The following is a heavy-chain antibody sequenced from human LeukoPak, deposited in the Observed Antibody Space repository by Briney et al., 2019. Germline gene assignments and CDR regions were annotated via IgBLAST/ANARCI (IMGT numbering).Heavy chain of an antibody. CDR3: AKDQSSGKYSSGWSRPAFDY. Sequence: LTGGSLRLSCAASGFTFSSYAMSWVRQAPGKGLEWVSAISGSGGSTYYADSVKGRFTISRDNSKNTLYLQMNSLRAEDTAVYYCAKDQSSGKYSSGWSRPAFDYWGQGTLVTVSS. V-gene: IGHV3-23*01. CDR1: GFTFSSYA. J-gene: IGHJ4*02. CDR2: ISGSGGST. D-gene: IGHD6-19*01.